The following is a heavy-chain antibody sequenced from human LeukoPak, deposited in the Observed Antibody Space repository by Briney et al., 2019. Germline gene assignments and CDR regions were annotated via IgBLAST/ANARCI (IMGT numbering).Heavy chain of an antibody. CDR3: ARAARPVRGVINHIDY. Sequence: SGTLSLTCTVSGYSISSGYYWGWIRQPPGKGLEWIGNIYHSGSTYYNPSLKSRVTISVDTSKNQFSLKLSSVTAADTAVYYCARAARPVRGVINHIDYWGQGTLVTVSS. CDR1: GYSISSGYY. D-gene: IGHD3-10*01. V-gene: IGHV4-38-2*02. J-gene: IGHJ4*02. CDR2: IYHSGST.